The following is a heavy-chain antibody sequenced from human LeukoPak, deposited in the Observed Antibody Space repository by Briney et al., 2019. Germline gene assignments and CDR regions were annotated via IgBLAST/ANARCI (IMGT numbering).Heavy chain of an antibody. D-gene: IGHD5-24*01. CDR2: IKQDGSKK. CDR3: TRVGYIDEGIDY. Sequence: GGSLRLSCVASGFPFSGYWMTWVRQAPGKGLEWVANIKQDGSKKSYVDSVKGRFTISRDNAKNSLYLQMNSLRAEDTAIYYCTRVGYIDEGIDYWGQGTLVTVSS. J-gene: IGHJ4*02. V-gene: IGHV3-7*04. CDR1: GFPFSGYW.